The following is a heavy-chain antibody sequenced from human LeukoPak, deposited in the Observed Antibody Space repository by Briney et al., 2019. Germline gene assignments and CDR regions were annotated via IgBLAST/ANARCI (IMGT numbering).Heavy chain of an antibody. D-gene: IGHD2-21*02. J-gene: IGHJ5*02. CDR2: IYHSGST. CDR1: GYSISSGYY. CDR3: ARGRVVVTAIRPMYNWFDP. V-gene: IGHV4-38-2*02. Sequence: SETLSLTCTVSGYSISSGYYWGWIRQPPGKGLEWIGSIYHSGSTYYNPSLKSRVTISVDTSKNQFSLKLSSVTAADTAVYYCARGRVVVTAIRPMYNWFDPWGQGTLATVSS.